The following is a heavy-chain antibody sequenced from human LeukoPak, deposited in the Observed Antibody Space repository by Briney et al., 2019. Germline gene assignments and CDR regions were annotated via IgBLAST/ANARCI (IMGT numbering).Heavy chain of an antibody. Sequence: GGSLRLSCAASGFPFSSYAMTWVRQAPGKGLEWVSAISGSGGSTYYADSVKGRFTISRDNSKNTVFLQMSSLRAEDTALYYCAKGDHYYDTSGDYYMDVWGKGTTVTVSS. CDR2: ISGSGGST. CDR1: GFPFSSYA. V-gene: IGHV3-23*01. CDR3: AKGDHYYDTSGDYYMDV. D-gene: IGHD3-22*01. J-gene: IGHJ6*03.